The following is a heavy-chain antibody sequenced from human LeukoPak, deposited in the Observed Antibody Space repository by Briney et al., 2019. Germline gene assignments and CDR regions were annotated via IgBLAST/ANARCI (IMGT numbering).Heavy chain of an antibody. J-gene: IGHJ6*02. CDR2: ISAYNGNT. Sequence: ASVKVSCKASGYTFTSYGISWVRQAPGQGLEWMGWISAYNGNTNYAQKLQGRVTMTTDTSTSTAYMELRSLRSDDTAVYYCARDGYSYGTRHYGMDVWGQGTTVIVSS. CDR1: GYTFTSYG. V-gene: IGHV1-18*01. D-gene: IGHD5-18*01. CDR3: ARDGYSYGTRHYGMDV.